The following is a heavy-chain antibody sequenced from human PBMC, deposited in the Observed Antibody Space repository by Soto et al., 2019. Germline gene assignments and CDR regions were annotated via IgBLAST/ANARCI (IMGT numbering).Heavy chain of an antibody. CDR3: ARGPRTQLWLAFAH. Sequence: ASVKVSCKASGYTFSDYYLHWVRQAPGQGLEWMGWISPNSGATEYAPKFQGRVTMTTDTPISTAFLNLASLRPDDTAIYYCARGPRTQLWLAFAHWGQGTLVTVSS. CDR1: GYTFSDYY. D-gene: IGHD2-21*01. J-gene: IGHJ1*01. V-gene: IGHV1-2*02. CDR2: ISPNSGAT.